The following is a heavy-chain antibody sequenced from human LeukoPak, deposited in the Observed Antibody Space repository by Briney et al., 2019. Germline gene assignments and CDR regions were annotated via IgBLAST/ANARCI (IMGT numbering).Heavy chain of an antibody. J-gene: IGHJ4*02. D-gene: IGHD6-13*01. CDR2: INPNSGGT. CDR1: GYTFTGYY. Sequence: GASVKVSCKASGYTFTGYYMHWVRQAPGQGLEWMGWINPNSGGTNYAQKFQGWVTMTRDTSISTAYMELSRLRSDDTAVYYCAVAAAGTGNEGTYDYWGQGTLVTVSS. CDR3: AVAAAGTGNEGTYDY. V-gene: IGHV1-2*04.